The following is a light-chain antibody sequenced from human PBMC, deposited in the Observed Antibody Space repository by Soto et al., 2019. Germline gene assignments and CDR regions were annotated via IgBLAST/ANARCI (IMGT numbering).Light chain of an antibody. CDR1: QSVSSN. Sequence: EIVLTQSPGTLSLSPGEGATLSCRASQSVSSNLAWYQQKPGQAPRLLIYGASTRATGIPARFSGSGSGTEFTLTISSLQSEDFALYYCQQYNNWPITFGQGTRLEIK. J-gene: IGKJ5*01. CDR3: QQYNNWPIT. V-gene: IGKV3-15*01. CDR2: GAS.